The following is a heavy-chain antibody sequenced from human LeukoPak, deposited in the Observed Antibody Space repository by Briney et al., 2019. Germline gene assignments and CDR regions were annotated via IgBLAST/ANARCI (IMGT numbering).Heavy chain of an antibody. CDR1: GFIFSHYG. CDR2: IWSDGSNR. D-gene: IGHD4-11*01. J-gene: IGHJ4*01. V-gene: IGHV3-33*01. Sequence: GGSLRLPCAASGFIFSHYGMHWVRQAPGKGLEWVAVIWSDGSNRFYAGSVKGRFTISRDNSQNTVFLQMNSLRVEDTAMYYCARDAQRGFDYSNSLEYWGHGTLVTVSS. CDR3: ARDAQRGFDYSNSLEY.